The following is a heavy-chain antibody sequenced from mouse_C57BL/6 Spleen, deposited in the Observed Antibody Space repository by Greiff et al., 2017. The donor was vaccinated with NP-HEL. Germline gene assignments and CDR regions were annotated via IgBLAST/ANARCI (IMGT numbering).Heavy chain of an antibody. CDR1: GYTFTDYY. J-gene: IGHJ2*01. V-gene: IGHV1-26*01. D-gene: IGHD1-1*01. CDR2: INPNNGGT. CDR3: ALTTVVARDGYFDY. Sequence: VQLQQSGPELVKPGASVKISCKASGYTFTDYYMNWVKQSHGKSLEWIGDINPNNGGTSYNQKFKGKATLTVDKSSSTAYMELRSLTSEDSAVYYCALTTVVARDGYFDYWGQGTTLTVSS.